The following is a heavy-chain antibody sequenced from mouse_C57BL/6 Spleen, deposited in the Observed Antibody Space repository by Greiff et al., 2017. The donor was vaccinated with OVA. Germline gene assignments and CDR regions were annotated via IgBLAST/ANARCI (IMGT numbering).Heavy chain of an antibody. V-gene: IGHV1-4*01. D-gene: IGHD2-4*01. Sequence: QVQLKQSGAELARPGASVKMSCKASGYTFTSYTMHWVKQRPGQGLEWIGYINPSSGYTKYNQKFKDKATLTADKSSSTAYMQLSSLTSEDSAVYYCARSGYDFLFDYWGQGTTLTVSS. J-gene: IGHJ2*01. CDR3: ARSGYDFLFDY. CDR2: INPSSGYT. CDR1: GYTFTSYT.